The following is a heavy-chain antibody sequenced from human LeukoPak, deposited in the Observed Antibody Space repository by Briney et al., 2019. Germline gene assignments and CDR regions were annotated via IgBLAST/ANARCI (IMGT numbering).Heavy chain of an antibody. J-gene: IGHJ4*02. D-gene: IGHD5-18*01. CDR2: IYTSGST. V-gene: IGHV4-4*09. CDR3: ARRPGYSYGAFDY. Sequence: KPSETLSLTCTVSGGSISSYYWSWLRQPPGKGLEWSGYIYTSGSTKYNPSLKSRVTISVDTSKNQFSLKLSSVAAADTAVYYCARRPGYSYGAFDYWGQGTLVTVSS. CDR1: GGSISSYY.